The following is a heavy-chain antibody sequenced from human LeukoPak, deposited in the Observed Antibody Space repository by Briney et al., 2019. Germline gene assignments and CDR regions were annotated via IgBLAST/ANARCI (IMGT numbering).Heavy chain of an antibody. D-gene: IGHD3/OR15-3a*01. J-gene: IGHJ6*02. CDR2: ISYDGSNK. CDR1: GFTFSSYA. CDR3: ARDGQPNGMDV. V-gene: IGHV3-30-3*01. Sequence: HPGGSLRLSCAASGFTFSSYAMHWVRQAPGKGLEWVAVISYDGSNKYYADSVKGRFTISRDNSKNTLYLQMNSLRAEDTAVYYCARDGQPNGMDVWGQGTTVTVSS.